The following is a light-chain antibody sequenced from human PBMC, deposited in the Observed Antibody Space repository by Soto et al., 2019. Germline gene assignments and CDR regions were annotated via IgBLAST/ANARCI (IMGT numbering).Light chain of an antibody. Sequence: QSALTQPPSVSGSHGQSVTISCTGTSSDVGSYNRVSWYQQPPGTAPKLMIFEVSNRPSGVPDRFSGSKSGNTASLTISGLQAEDEADYYCSSYTSSNTVVFGGGTKLTVL. V-gene: IGLV2-18*02. CDR2: EVS. CDR1: SSDVGSYNR. CDR3: SSYTSSNTVV. J-gene: IGLJ2*01.